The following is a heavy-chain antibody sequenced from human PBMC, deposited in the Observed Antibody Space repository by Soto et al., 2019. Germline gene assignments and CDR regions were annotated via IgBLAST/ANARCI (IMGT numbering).Heavy chain of an antibody. Sequence: QVQLQESGPGLVTPSQTLSLTCTVSGGSISSGDYYWSWIHQPPGKGLEWIGYIYYSGSTYYNPSLKSRVTVSVDTSKNQFALKLSSVTAADTAVDYGARGLYRGSFGDYWCQGTLVTVSS. D-gene: IGHD1-26*01. CDR2: IYYSGST. J-gene: IGHJ4*02. CDR3: ARGLYRGSFGDY. V-gene: IGHV4-30-4*01. CDR1: GGSISSGDYY.